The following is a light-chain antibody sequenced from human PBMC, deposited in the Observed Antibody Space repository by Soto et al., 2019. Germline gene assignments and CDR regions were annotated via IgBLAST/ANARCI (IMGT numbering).Light chain of an antibody. CDR3: MQGLPSPPT. CDR1: QSLLHSNGYNY. Sequence: DIVMTQSPLSLPVTPGEPASISCRSSQSLLHSNGYNYLDWYLQKPGQSPQLLIYWGSNLASGVPDRFSGSGSGTDFTLKINRVEAEDVGVYFCMQGLPSPPTFGQGTKVAIK. J-gene: IGKJ1*01. CDR2: WGS. V-gene: IGKV2-28*01.